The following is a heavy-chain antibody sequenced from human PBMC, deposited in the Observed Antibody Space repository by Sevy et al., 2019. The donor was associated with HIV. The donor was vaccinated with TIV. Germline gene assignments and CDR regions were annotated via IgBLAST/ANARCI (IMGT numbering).Heavy chain of an antibody. CDR3: ARADLDSSTFFYYYGMDV. CDR1: GYTFTSYD. Sequence: ASVKVSCKTSGYTFTSYDINWVRQATGQGLEWMGWMNPDSGKRGYAQKFQGRVTMTTNTSISTAYMELRSLRSEDSAVYYCARADLDSSTFFYYYGMDVWGQGPTVTVSS. V-gene: IGHV1-8*01. J-gene: IGHJ6*02. CDR2: MNPDSGKR. D-gene: IGHD6-13*01.